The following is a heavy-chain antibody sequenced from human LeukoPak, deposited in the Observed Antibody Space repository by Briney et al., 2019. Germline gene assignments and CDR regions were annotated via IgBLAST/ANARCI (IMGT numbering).Heavy chain of an antibody. J-gene: IGHJ4*02. CDR2: INSDGINT. Sequence: SGGSLRLSCAASGFTFSNYWMHWVRQAPGKGLVWVSRINSDGINTSYADSVKGRFTISRDNAKNTLNLQMNSLRAEDTALYYCARGGIVGATTYYFDYWGQGTLVTVSS. CDR3: ARGGIVGATTYYFDY. CDR1: GFTFSNYW. D-gene: IGHD1-26*01. V-gene: IGHV3-74*01.